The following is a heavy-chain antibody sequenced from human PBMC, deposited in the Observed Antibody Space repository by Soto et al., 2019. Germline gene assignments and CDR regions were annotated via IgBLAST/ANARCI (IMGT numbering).Heavy chain of an antibody. V-gene: IGHV4-31*03. CDR1: GGSISSGGYY. J-gene: IGHJ5*02. CDR3: ASDITSPDNWFDP. CDR2: IYYSGST. D-gene: IGHD2-2*01. Sequence: QVQLQESGPGLVKPSQTLSLTCTVSGGSISSGGYYWSWIRQHPGKGLEWIGYIYYSGSTYYNPCLKSRVTKSVDTSKNQFSLKLSSVTAADTAVYYCASDITSPDNWFDPWGQGTLVTVSS.